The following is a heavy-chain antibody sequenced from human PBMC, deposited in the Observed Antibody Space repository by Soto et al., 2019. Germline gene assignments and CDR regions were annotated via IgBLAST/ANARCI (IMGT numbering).Heavy chain of an antibody. CDR2: ISYDGSNK. CDR3: AKWLPIRGNDY. J-gene: IGHJ4*02. D-gene: IGHD3-10*01. Sequence: QVQLVESGGGVVQPGRSLRLSGAASGFTFSSYGMHWVRQAPGKGLEWVAVISYDGSNKYYADSVKGRFTISRDNSKNTLYLQMNSLRAEDTAVYYCAKWLPIRGNDYWGQGTLVTVSS. CDR1: GFTFSSYG. V-gene: IGHV3-30*18.